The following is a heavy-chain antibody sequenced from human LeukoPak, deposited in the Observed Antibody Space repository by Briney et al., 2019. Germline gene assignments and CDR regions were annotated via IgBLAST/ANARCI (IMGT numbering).Heavy chain of an antibody. D-gene: IGHD2-2*01. CDR2: MNPNSGNT. CDR3: ARGSRAGGCSSTSCYLGYYYYYTDV. CDR1: GYTFTSYD. J-gene: IGHJ6*03. Sequence: GASVKVSCKASGYTFTSYDINWVRQATGQGLEWMGWMNPNSGNTGYAQKFQGRVTITRNTSISTAYMELSSLRSEDTAVYYCARGSRAGGCSSTSCYLGYYYYYTDVWGKGTTVTVSS. V-gene: IGHV1-8*03.